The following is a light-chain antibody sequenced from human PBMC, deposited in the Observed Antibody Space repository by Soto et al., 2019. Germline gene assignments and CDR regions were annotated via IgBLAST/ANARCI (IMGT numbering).Light chain of an antibody. V-gene: IGLV2-11*01. CDR3: SSFAPSYRVI. CDR1: SSDIGSYNA. Sequence: QSALTQPRSVSGSPGHSVTISCFGTSSDIGSYNAVSWYQQHPGKAPKLIIFDVFERPSGVPDRFSGSKSGNSASLTISGLQAEDESDYYCSSFAPSYRVIFGGGTKL. CDR2: DVF. J-gene: IGLJ2*01.